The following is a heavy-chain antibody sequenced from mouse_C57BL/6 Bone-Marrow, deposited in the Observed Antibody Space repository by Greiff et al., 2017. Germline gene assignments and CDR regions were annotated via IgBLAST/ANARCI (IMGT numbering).Heavy chain of an antibody. V-gene: IGHV3-6*01. CDR2: ISYDGSN. D-gene: IGHD4-1*01. CDR1: GYSITSGYY. CDR3: AELGQAFDY. Sequence: EVKLMESGPGLVKPSQSLSLTCSVTGYSITSGYYWNWIRQFPGNKLEWMGYISYDGSNNYNPSLKNRISITRDTSKNQFFLKLNSVTTEDTATYYCAELGQAFDYWGQGTTLTVSS. J-gene: IGHJ2*01.